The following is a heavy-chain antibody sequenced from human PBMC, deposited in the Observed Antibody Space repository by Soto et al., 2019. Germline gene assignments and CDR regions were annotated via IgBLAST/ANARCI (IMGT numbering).Heavy chain of an antibody. D-gene: IGHD6-25*01. CDR1: GGTFSSYT. J-gene: IGHJ3*02. CDR2: IIPILGIA. Sequence: QVQLVQSGAEVKKPGSSVKVSCKASGGTFSSYTISWVRQAPGQGLEWMGRIIPILGIANYAQKFQGRVTITAVKSTSTAYIELSSLRSEDTAVYYCARDSGVAALESFDIWGQGTMVTVSS. CDR3: ARDSGVAALESFDI. V-gene: IGHV1-69*08.